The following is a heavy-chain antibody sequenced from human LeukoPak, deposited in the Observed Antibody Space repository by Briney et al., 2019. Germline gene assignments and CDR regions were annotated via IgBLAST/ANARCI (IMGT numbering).Heavy chain of an antibody. V-gene: IGHV4-4*07. Sequence: PSETLSLTCTVSGGSISSYYWSWIRQPAGKGLEWIGRIYTSGSTNYNPSLKSRVTMSVDTSKNQFSLKLSSVTAADTAVYYCARDGRPPASDYYGSGSLLHTTPTNWFDPWGQGTLVTVSS. CDR1: GGSISSYY. D-gene: IGHD3-10*01. CDR2: IYTSGST. J-gene: IGHJ5*02. CDR3: ARDGRPPASDYYGSGSLLHTTPTNWFDP.